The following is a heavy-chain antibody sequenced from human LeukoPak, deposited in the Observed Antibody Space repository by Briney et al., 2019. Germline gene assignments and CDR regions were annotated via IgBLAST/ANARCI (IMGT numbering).Heavy chain of an antibody. Sequence: PAASLKLSCAASGYTFTDHDMHWVRQAPGKGLEWMAVMTYDGSNKDYADTVKGRFTISRDNSNNTLYLQMNSLRAEDTAVYYCAKGRYYDSRAYYSLAYFEYWGQGALVTVSS. CDR2: MTYDGSNK. D-gene: IGHD3-22*01. CDR3: AKGRYYDSRAYYSLAYFEY. CDR1: GYTFTDHD. V-gene: IGHV3-30*18. J-gene: IGHJ4*02.